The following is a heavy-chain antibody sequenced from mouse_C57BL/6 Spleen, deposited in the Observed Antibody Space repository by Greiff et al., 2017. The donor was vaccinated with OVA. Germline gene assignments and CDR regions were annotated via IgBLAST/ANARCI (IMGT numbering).Heavy chain of an antibody. V-gene: IGHV1-4*01. CDR2: INPSSGNN. CDR1: GYTFTSYT. J-gene: IGHJ2*01. D-gene: IGHD2-14*01. Sequence: QVQLQQSGAELARPGASVKMSCKASGYTFTSYTMHWVKQRPGQGLEWIGYINPSSGNNKYNQKFKDKATLTADKSSSTVYMQLSSLTSEDSAVYYCASGYDDSGYWGQGTTLTVSS. CDR3: ASGYDDSGY.